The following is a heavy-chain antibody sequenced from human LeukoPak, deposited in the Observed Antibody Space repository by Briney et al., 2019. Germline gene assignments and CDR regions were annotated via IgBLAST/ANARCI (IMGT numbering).Heavy chain of an antibody. V-gene: IGHV2-70*11. Sequence: ESGPTLVKSTQTLTLTCTFSGFSLKTSGVCVSWIRQPPGKALEWLARIDLDDNKYYSTSLKARLTISKDTSKNQVVLTMTNMDPVDTATYYCARGLNYDSSGYYKYHFDYWGQGTLVTVSS. CDR1: GFSLKTSGVC. D-gene: IGHD3-22*01. CDR2: IDLDDNK. J-gene: IGHJ4*02. CDR3: ARGLNYDSSGYYKYHFDY.